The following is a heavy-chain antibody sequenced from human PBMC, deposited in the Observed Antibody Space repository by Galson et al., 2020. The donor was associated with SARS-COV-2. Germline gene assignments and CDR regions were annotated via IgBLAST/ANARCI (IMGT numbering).Heavy chain of an antibody. J-gene: IGHJ4*02. Sequence: ETSETLSLTCTVSGGSISSSSYYWGWIRQPPGKGLEWIGSIYYSGSTYYNPPLKSRVTISVDTSKNQFSLKLSSVTAADTAVYYCARLIGYLFYSSSFYVDYWGQGTLVTVSS. CDR2: IYYSGST. CDR1: GGSISSSSYY. CDR3: ARLIGYLFYSSSFYVDY. D-gene: IGHD6-6*01. V-gene: IGHV4-39*01.